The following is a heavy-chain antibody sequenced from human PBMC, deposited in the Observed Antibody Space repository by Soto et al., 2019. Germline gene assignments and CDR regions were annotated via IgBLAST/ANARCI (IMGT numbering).Heavy chain of an antibody. D-gene: IGHD6-13*01. Sequence: EVPLVESGGGLIQPGGSLRLSCAASGFTFSNYWMQWVRQSPGKGLVWVSRINPDGGSTTYADSVKGRFTISRDNAKNTLYLQMNTLTAEDTAVYYCARAMAAAGNVMDGWGQGTTVTVSS. CDR2: INPDGGST. CDR1: GFTFSNYW. CDR3: ARAMAAAGNVMDG. J-gene: IGHJ6*02. V-gene: IGHV3-74*01.